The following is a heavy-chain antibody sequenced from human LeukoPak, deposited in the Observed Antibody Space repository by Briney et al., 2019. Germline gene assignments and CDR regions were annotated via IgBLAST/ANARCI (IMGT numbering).Heavy chain of an antibody. CDR2: IYYSGST. CDR3: ARIYSSGWYAFFDY. J-gene: IGHJ4*02. Sequence: SETLSLTCTVSGGSISSSSYYWGWIRQPPGKGLEWIGSIYYSGSTNYNPSLKSRVTISVDKSKNQFSLKLSSVTAADTAVYYCARIYSSGWYAFFDYWGQGTLVTVSS. CDR1: GGSISSSSYY. V-gene: IGHV4-39*07. D-gene: IGHD6-19*01.